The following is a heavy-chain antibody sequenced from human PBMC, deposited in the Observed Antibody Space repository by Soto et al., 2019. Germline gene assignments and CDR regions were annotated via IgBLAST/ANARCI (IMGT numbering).Heavy chain of an antibody. CDR1: GFTFTSSA. V-gene: IGHV1-58*02. D-gene: IGHD2-15*01. Sequence: ASVKVSCKASGFTFTSSAMQWVRQARGQRLEWIGWIVVGSGNTNYAQKFQERVTITRDMSTSTAYMELSSLRSEDTAVYYCAALMLGYCSGGSCYSGYYYMDVWGKGTTVTSP. CDR2: IVVGSGNT. CDR3: AALMLGYCSGGSCYSGYYYMDV. J-gene: IGHJ6*03.